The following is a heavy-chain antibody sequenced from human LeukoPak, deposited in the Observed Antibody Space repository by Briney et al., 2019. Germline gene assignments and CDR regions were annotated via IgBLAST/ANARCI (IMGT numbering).Heavy chain of an antibody. V-gene: IGHV4-59*13. CDR1: GGSISAYC. Sequence: SEPLTLTCTVSGGSISAYCWSWIRQPPGKGLEWIGYISHSGSTKYTPVLKRRVTISVDTSKSQFSLKLSSVTAADTAVYYCAIYGMATIQFFDYWGQGTLFTVSS. D-gene: IGHD5-24*01. CDR2: ISHSGST. J-gene: IGHJ4*02. CDR3: AIYGMATIQFFDY.